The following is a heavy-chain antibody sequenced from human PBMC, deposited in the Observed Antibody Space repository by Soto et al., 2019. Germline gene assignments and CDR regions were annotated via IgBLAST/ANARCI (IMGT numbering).Heavy chain of an antibody. J-gene: IGHJ4*02. CDR1: VGTFSSYT. Sequence: QVQLVQSGAEVKKPGSSVKVSCKASVGTFSSYTITWVRQAPGQGLEWMGGIIPILGIANYAQKFQGRVTITADKSTSTAYMELSSLRSEDTAVYYCARAVDILSPLGWWGQGTLVTVSS. CDR3: ARAVDILSPLGW. D-gene: IGHD3-3*01. V-gene: IGHV1-69*02. CDR2: IIPILGIA.